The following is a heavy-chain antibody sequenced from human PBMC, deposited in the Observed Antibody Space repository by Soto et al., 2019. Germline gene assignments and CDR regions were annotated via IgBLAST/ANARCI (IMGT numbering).Heavy chain of an antibody. CDR1: GFTFSSYA. CDR2: ISGSGGST. CDR3: AKLLGVFVRGVIARIAVAGTVDY. V-gene: IGHV3-23*01. J-gene: IGHJ4*02. D-gene: IGHD6-19*01. Sequence: GGSLRLSCAASGFTFSSYAMSWVRQAPGKGLEWVSAISGSGGSTYYADSVKGRFTISRDNSKNKLYLQMNSLRAEDTAVYYCAKLLGVFVRGVIARIAVAGTVDYWGQGTLVTVSS.